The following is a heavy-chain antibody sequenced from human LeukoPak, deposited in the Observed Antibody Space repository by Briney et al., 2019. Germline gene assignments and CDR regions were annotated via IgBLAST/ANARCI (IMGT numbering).Heavy chain of an antibody. J-gene: IGHJ6*02. V-gene: IGHV1-18*01. CDR3: ARASYGDRYGMDV. CDR1: GGTFSSYA. Sequence: ASVKVSCKASGGTFSSYAISWVRQAPGQGLEWMGWISAYNGNTNYAQKLQGRVTMTTDTSTSTAYMELRSLRSDDTAVYYCARASYGDRYGMDVWGQGTTVTVSS. CDR2: ISAYNGNT. D-gene: IGHD4-17*01.